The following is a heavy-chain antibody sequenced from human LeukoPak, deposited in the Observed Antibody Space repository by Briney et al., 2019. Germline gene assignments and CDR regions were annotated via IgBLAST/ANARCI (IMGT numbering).Heavy chain of an antibody. J-gene: IGHJ4*02. CDR2: ISSSGSTI. V-gene: IGHV3-48*03. Sequence: GGSLRLSCAASGFTFSSYEMNWVRQAPGKGLEWVSYISSSGSTIYYADSVKGRFTISRDNSKNTLYLQMNSLRAEDTAVYYCAKVPHSYGSGTEFDYWGQGTLVTVSS. D-gene: IGHD3-10*01. CDR1: GFTFSSYE. CDR3: AKVPHSYGSGTEFDY.